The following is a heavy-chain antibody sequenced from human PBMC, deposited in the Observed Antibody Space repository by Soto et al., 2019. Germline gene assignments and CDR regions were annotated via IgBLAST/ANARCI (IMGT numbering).Heavy chain of an antibody. J-gene: IGHJ4*02. CDR3: ARLINVDTAMVLDY. Sequence: SETLSLTCAVYGGSFSGYYWSWIRQPPGKGLEWIGEINHSGSTNYNPSLKSRVTISVDTPKNQFSLKLSSVTAADTAVYYCARLINVDTAMVLDYWGQGTLVTVSS. D-gene: IGHD5-18*01. V-gene: IGHV4-34*01. CDR1: GGSFSGYY. CDR2: INHSGST.